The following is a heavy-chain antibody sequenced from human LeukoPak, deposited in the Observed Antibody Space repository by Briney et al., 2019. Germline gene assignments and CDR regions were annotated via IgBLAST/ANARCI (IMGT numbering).Heavy chain of an antibody. D-gene: IGHD3-10*01. Sequence: PSETLSLTCTVSGVSISLYYWSWIRQPPGKGLEWVGYFYDTRSPKYNPSLERRVTISVDMSRNQFSLNLTSVPAADTAVYYCARGRGSLTYWGQGTLATVSS. CDR2: FYDTRSP. CDR1: GVSISLYY. CDR3: ARGRGSLTY. J-gene: IGHJ4*02. V-gene: IGHV4-59*01.